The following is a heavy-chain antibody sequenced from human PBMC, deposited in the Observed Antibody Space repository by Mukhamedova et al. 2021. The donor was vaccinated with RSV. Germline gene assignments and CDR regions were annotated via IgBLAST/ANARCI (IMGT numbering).Heavy chain of an antibody. CDR3: ATEEGATNRFYYGLDV. V-gene: IGHV3-15*01. D-gene: IGHD1-26*01. CDR2: IKRKIDGETL. J-gene: IGHJ6*02. Sequence: MTWVRQAPGKGLDYIGRIKRKIDGETLDYAAPVKGRFTISRDDSKNMLYLQMDSLKTEDTGVYYGATEEGATNRFYYGLDVWGQG.